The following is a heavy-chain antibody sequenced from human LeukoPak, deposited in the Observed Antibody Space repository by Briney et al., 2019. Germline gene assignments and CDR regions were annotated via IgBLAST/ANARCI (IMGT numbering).Heavy chain of an antibody. Sequence: GGSLRLSCAASGFTFSSYWMNWVRQAPGKGLEWVSSISSGGSYIKYADSVKGRFTISRDNAKNSLYLQMNSLRVEDTAVYFCARDVSPAAGIDYWGQGTLVTVSS. D-gene: IGHD6-13*01. V-gene: IGHV3-21*01. J-gene: IGHJ4*02. CDR1: GFTFSSYW. CDR2: ISSGGSYI. CDR3: ARDVSPAAGIDY.